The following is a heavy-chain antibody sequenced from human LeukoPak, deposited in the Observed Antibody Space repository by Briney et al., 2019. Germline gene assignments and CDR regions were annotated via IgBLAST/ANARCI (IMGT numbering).Heavy chain of an antibody. V-gene: IGHV3-74*03. D-gene: IGHD3-3*01. CDR1: GFTFSSYW. CDR2: INTDGSSA. Sequence: GGSLRLSCAASGFTFSSYWMHWVRQAPGKGLVWVSRINTDGSSATYADSVKGRFTTSRDNAKNSVYLQMNSLRAEDTAVYYCARDMGYYPDYWGQGTLVTASS. J-gene: IGHJ4*02. CDR3: ARDMGYYPDY.